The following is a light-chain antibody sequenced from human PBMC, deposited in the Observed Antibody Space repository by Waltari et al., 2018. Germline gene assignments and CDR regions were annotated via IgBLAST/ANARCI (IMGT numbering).Light chain of an antibody. V-gene: IGKV1-5*03. CDR2: KAS. CDR3: QQYYSSPVT. CDR1: QSISTW. J-gene: IGKJ5*01. Sequence: DIQMTQSPSTLSASVGDRITITCRASQSISTWLAWYQQKPGKAPKLLIYKASNLESGVPSRFSGSGSGTEFTLTISSLQAEDVAVYYCQQYYSSPVTFGQGTRLEIK.